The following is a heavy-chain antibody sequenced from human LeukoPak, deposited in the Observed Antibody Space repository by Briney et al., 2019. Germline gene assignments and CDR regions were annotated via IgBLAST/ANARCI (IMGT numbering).Heavy chain of an antibody. J-gene: IGHJ6*02. CDR2: ISYDGSNK. Sequence: GRSLRLSCAASGFTFSSYAMHWVRQAPGKGLEWVAVISYDGSNKYYADSVKGRFTISRDNSKNTLYLQMNSLRAEDTAVYYCAGSTVTTVSYYYGMDVWGQGTTVTVSS. V-gene: IGHV3-30-3*01. CDR3: AGSTVTTVSYYYGMDV. D-gene: IGHD4-17*01. CDR1: GFTFSSYA.